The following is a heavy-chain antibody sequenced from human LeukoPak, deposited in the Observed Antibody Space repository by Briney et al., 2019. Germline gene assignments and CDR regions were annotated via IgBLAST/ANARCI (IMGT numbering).Heavy chain of an antibody. CDR3: ATVAVTLNFDY. CDR1: GFTFSDYY. CDR2: STRSGSTK. D-gene: IGHD5-18*01. J-gene: IGHJ4*02. V-gene: IGHV3-11*04. Sequence: GGSLRLSCAVSGFTFSDYYMSWVRQAPGKGVEWGSYSTRSGSTKYYADSVKGRFSISRDNAKNSLFLQMNSLRAEDTAVYYCATVAVTLNFDYWGQGTLVTVSS.